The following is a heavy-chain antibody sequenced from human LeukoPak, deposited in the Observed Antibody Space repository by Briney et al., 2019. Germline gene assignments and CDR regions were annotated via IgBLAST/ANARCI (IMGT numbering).Heavy chain of an antibody. CDR1: GFTFSTYA. D-gene: IGHD2-2*01. V-gene: IGHV3-23*01. J-gene: IGHJ1*01. Sequence: GGSLRLSCAASGFTFSTYAMSWVRQAPGKGLDWVSTISGSGGSTYYADSVKGRFTISRDNAKNSLYLQMNSLRAEDTAVYYCAIRYCSSTSCYVGQHWGQGTLVTVSS. CDR2: ISGSGGST. CDR3: AIRYCSSTSCYVGQH.